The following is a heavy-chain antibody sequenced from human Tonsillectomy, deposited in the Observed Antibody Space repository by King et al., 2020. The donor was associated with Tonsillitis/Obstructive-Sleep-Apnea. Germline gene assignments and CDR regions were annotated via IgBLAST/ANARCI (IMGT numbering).Heavy chain of an antibody. CDR2: ISSSSTYT. J-gene: IGHJ6*02. Sequence: VQLVESGGGLVKPGGSLRLSCAASGFTFSDYYMNWIRQAPGKGLEWVADISSSSTYTHYADSVKGRFTISRDNAKNSLYLQMNSLRAEDTAVYYCARGRWDYYYYGMDVWGQGTTVTVSS. CDR1: GFTFSDYY. CDR3: ARGRWDYYYYGMDV. V-gene: IGHV3-11*06. D-gene: IGHD4-23*01.